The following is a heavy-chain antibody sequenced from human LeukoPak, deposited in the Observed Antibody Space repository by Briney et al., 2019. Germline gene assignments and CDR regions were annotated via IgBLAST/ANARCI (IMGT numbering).Heavy chain of an antibody. CDR2: IVVGSGNT. V-gene: IGHV1-58*01. CDR3: AAGLDPGITGTPFDY. D-gene: IGHD1-7*01. CDR1: GFTFTSSA. Sequence: GASVKVSCKASGFTFTSSAVQWVRQARGQRLEWIGWIVVGSGNTNYAQKFQERVTITRDMSTSTAYIELSSLRSEDTAVYYCAAGLDPGITGTPFDYWGQGTLVTVSS. J-gene: IGHJ4*02.